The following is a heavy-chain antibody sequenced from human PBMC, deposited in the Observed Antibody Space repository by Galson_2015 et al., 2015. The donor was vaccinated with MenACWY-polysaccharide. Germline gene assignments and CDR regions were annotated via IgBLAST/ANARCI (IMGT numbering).Heavy chain of an antibody. CDR2: ISGSGGST. CDR1: GFTFSSYA. V-gene: IGHV3-23*01. Sequence: SLRLSCAASGFTFSSYAMSWVRQAPGKGLEWVSAISGSGGSTYYADSVKGRFTISRDNSKNTLYLQMNSLRAEDTAVYYCAKDLSLVVVAATPSDYWGQGTLVTVSS. CDR3: AKDLSLVVVAATPSDY. D-gene: IGHD2-15*01. J-gene: IGHJ4*02.